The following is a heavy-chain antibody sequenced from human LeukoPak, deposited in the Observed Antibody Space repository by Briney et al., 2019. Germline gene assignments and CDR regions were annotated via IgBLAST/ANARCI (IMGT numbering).Heavy chain of an antibody. Sequence: GGSLRLSCAASGFTFSSHEMNWVRQAPGKGLEWVSYISSSGSTIYYADSVKGRFTISRDNAKNSLYLQMNSLRAEDTAVYYCARDRYGDYEEDYFDYWGQGTLVTVSS. D-gene: IGHD4-17*01. CDR2: ISSSGSTI. V-gene: IGHV3-48*03. J-gene: IGHJ4*02. CDR1: GFTFSSHE. CDR3: ARDRYGDYEEDYFDY.